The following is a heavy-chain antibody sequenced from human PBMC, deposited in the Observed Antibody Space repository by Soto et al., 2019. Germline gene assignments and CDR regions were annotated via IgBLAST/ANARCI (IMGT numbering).Heavy chain of an antibody. Sequence: EVQLVESGGGLVKPGGSLRLSCAASGFTFSTYSMNWVRQAPGKGLEWISSISSSGGSVSYAESVKGRFTISSDNAKNSLYLQMDSLRAEDTAVYYCARGRSINTTMDYWGQGTLVTVSS. CDR1: GFTFSTYS. V-gene: IGHV3-21*01. J-gene: IGHJ4*02. CDR3: ARGRSINTTMDY. CDR2: ISSSGGSV. D-gene: IGHD2-2*01.